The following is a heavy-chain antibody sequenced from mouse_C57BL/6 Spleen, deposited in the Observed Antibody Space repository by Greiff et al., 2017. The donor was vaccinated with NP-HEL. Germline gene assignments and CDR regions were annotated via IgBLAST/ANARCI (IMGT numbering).Heavy chain of an antibody. D-gene: IGHD2-2*01. CDR1: GFNIKDDY. CDR2: IDPENGDT. Sequence: EVQLQQSGAELVRPGASVKLSCTASGFNIKDDYMHWVKQRPEQGLEWIGWIDPENGDTEYASKFQGKATITADTSSNTAYLQLSSLTSEDTAVYYCTYMVTTRGYAMDYWGQGTSVTVSS. V-gene: IGHV14-4*01. CDR3: TYMVTTRGYAMDY. J-gene: IGHJ4*01.